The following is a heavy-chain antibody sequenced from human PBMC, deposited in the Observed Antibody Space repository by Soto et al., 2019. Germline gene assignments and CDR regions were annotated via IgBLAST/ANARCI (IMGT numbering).Heavy chain of an antibody. V-gene: IGHV3-23*01. J-gene: IGHJ5*01. CDR2: VSDTGLST. Sequence: SGGSLRLSCAASGFTFRSYALSWGRQATGKGLEWVSTVSDTGLSTYYAGSVTGPFTISRDNSRNTLYLQMNGLRAEDTAVYYCAKSFYDSSGFDSWGLGTLVTV. CDR3: AKSFYDSSGFDS. D-gene: IGHD3-22*01. CDR1: GFTFRSYA.